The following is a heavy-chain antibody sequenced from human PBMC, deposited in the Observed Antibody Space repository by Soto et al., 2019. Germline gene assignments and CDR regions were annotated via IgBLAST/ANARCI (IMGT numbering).Heavy chain of an antibody. CDR2: INHSGST. V-gene: IGHV4-34*01. J-gene: IGHJ4*02. D-gene: IGHD2-15*01. CDR1: GVSFSGYY. CDR3: ARSDIGATTIDY. Sequence: SETLSLTCVVYGVSFSGYYWSWIRQPPGKGLEWIGEINHSGSTTSNPSLKSRVTMSVDTSKNQFSLKLTSVTAADTAVYYCARSDIGATTIDYWGQGKLVTVSS.